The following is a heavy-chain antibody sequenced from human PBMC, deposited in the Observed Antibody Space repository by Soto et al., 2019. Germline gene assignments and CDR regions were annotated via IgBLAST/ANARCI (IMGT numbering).Heavy chain of an antibody. D-gene: IGHD3-3*01. V-gene: IGHV1-58*01. CDR1: GFTFTSSA. CDR3: AATPPYYDFWSGYQFDY. Sequence: SVKVSCKASGFTFTSSAVQWVRQARGQRLEWIGWIVVGSGNTNYAQKFQERVTITRDMSTSTAYMELSSLRSEDTAVYYCAATPPYYDFWSGYQFDYWGQGTLVTVSS. CDR2: IVVGSGNT. J-gene: IGHJ4*02.